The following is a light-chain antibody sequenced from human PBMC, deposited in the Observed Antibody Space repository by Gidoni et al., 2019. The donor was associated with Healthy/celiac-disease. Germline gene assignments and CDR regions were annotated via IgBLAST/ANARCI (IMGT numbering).Light chain of an antibody. CDR3: QQYNNWPPELT. CDR1: QSVSSN. CDR2: GAS. J-gene: IGKJ4*01. Sequence: EIVMTQSPATLSWSPGERATLSCRASQSVSSNLAWYQQKPGQAPRLLIYGASTRATGIPARFSGSGSGTEFTLTISSLQSEDFAVYYCQQYNNWPPELTFGGGTKVEIK. V-gene: IGKV3-15*01.